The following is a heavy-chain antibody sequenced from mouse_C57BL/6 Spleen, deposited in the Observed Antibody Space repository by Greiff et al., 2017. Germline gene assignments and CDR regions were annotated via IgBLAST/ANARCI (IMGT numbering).Heavy chain of an antibody. Sequence: EVKLMESGPGLVKPSQSLSLTCSVTGYSITSGYYWNWIRQFPGNKLEWMGYISYDGSNNYNPSLKNRISITRDTSKNQFFLKLNSVTTEDTATYSCAGCSSGFAYWGQGTLVTVSA. CDR2: ISYDGSN. CDR1: GYSITSGYY. D-gene: IGHD3-2*02. J-gene: IGHJ3*01. V-gene: IGHV3-6*01. CDR3: AGCSSGFAY.